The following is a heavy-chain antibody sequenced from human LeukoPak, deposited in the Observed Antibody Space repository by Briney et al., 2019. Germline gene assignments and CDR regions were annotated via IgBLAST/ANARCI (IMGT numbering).Heavy chain of an antibody. CDR1: GGTFSSYA. Sequence: ASVKVSCKASGGTFSSYAISWVRQAPGQGLEWMGGIIPIFGTANYAQKFQGRVTITADKSTSTAYMELSSLRSEDTAVYYCATSSDYSGPPWLFDYWGQGTLVTVSS. D-gene: IGHD2-21*01. J-gene: IGHJ4*02. CDR3: ATSSDYSGPPWLFDY. V-gene: IGHV1-69*06. CDR2: IIPIFGTA.